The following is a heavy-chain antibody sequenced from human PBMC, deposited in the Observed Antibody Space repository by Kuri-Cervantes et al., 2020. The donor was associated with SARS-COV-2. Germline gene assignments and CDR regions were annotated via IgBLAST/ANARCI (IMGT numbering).Heavy chain of an antibody. D-gene: IGHD2-2*01. Sequence: LRLSCTVSGGSISSGGYYWSWIRQPPGKGLEWIGYIYHSGSTYYNPSLKSRVTISVDRSKNQFSLKLSSVTAADTAVYYCVRASCSSTSCYGWFDPWGQGTLVTVSS. CDR1: GGSISSGGYY. J-gene: IGHJ5*02. V-gene: IGHV4-30-2*01. CDR3: VRASCSSTSCYGWFDP. CDR2: IYHSGST.